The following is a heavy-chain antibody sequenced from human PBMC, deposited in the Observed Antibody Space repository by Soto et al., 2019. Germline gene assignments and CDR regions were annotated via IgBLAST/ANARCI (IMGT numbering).Heavy chain of an antibody. CDR3: ARVPDR. J-gene: IGHJ5*02. CDR2: IYHSGSS. CDR1: GGSISSGGYS. Sequence: QLQLQDSGSGLVKPSQTLSLTCAVSGGSISSGGYSWSWIRQPPGKGLEWIGYIYHSGSSYYNPSLQSRVTISVDRSKNQFSLKLSSVTAADTAVYYCARVPDRWGQGTLVTVSS. V-gene: IGHV4-30-2*01. D-gene: IGHD2-2*01.